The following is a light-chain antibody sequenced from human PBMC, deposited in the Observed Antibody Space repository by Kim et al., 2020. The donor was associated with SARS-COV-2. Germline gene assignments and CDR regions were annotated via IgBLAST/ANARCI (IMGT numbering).Light chain of an antibody. J-gene: IGLJ1*01. CDR3: QSYDSSLSGYV. CDR1: SSNIGAGYD. Sequence: RVTSVGSGRSSNIGAGYDVHWYQRLPGTAPKLLIYGNSNRPSEVPDRFSGSRSGTSAALAITGLQAEDEADYYCQSYDSSLSGYVFGTGTKVTVL. CDR2: GNS. V-gene: IGLV1-40*01.